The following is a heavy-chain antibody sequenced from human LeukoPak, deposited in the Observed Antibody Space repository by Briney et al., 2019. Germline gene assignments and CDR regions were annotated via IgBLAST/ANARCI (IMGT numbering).Heavy chain of an antibody. CDR2: IIPIFGTA. J-gene: IGHJ5*02. Sequence: SVEVSCKASGGTFSSYAISWVRQAPGQGLEWMGGIIPIFGTANYAQKFQGRVTITTDESTSTAYMELSSLRSEDTAVYYCASQWFGELKVNWFDPWGQGTLVTVSS. CDR3: ASQWFGELKVNWFDP. V-gene: IGHV1-69*05. D-gene: IGHD3-10*01. CDR1: GGTFSSYA.